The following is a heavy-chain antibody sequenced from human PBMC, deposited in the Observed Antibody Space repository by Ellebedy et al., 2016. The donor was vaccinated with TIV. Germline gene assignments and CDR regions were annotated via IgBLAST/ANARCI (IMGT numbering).Heavy chain of an antibody. CDR3: ARGLRGTSWSSRSSPLDS. CDR1: GYTFTGQY. Sequence: AASVKVSCKASGYTFTGQYVHWVRQAPGQGLEWMGWMNPNSNNTAYAQKFQGRVTFTRNTSISTGYMELSSLRSEDTAVYYCARGLRGTSWSSRSSPLDSWGQGTLVTVSS. CDR2: MNPNSNNT. V-gene: IGHV1-8*03. J-gene: IGHJ4*02. D-gene: IGHD6-13*01.